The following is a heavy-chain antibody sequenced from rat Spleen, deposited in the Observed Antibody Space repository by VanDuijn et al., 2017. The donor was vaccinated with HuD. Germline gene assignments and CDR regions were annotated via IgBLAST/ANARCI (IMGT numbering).Heavy chain of an antibody. V-gene: IGHV5-31*01. Sequence: EVQLAETGGGLVQPGRSLKLSCVASGFTFSRYWMYWVRQAPGKGLEWVASITFAGDTTYYPDSVKGRFTISRENAYSTLYLQMNSLRSEDTGTDYCTRVGEPRSWGQGVMVTVSS. CDR3: TRVGEPRS. CDR2: ITFAGDTT. CDR1: GFTFSRYW. J-gene: IGHJ2*01.